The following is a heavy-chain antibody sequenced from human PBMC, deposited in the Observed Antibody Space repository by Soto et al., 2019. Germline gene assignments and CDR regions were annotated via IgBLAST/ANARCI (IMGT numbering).Heavy chain of an antibody. CDR2: IHYSGTT. CDR3: ARAPWSETSGYLFDS. J-gene: IGHJ4*02. V-gene: IGHV4-31*03. Sequence: PSETLSLTCTVSGDSITSVGHYWGWIRQHRGEGLEWIGYIHYSGTTHYNPSLKSRVTISSDTSKNQFSLSLDSVTAADTAVYYCARAPWSETSGYLFDSWGQGTLVTVSS. D-gene: IGHD3-22*01. CDR1: GDSITSVGHY.